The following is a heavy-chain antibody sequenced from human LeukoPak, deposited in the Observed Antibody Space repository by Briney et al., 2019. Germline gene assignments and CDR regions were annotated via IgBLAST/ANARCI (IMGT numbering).Heavy chain of an antibody. Sequence: GGSLRLSCAASGFTFTSYNMNWVRQAPGKGLEWVSSISSSSSYIYYTDSVKGRFTISRDNAKNSLYLQMNSLRADDTAIYYCARVSLGAAAGTSRWGQGTLVTVSS. CDR1: GFTFTSYN. J-gene: IGHJ4*02. V-gene: IGHV3-21*01. CDR2: ISSSSSYI. CDR3: ARVSLGAAAGTSR. D-gene: IGHD6-13*01.